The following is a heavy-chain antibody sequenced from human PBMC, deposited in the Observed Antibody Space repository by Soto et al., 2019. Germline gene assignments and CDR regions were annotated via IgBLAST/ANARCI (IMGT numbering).Heavy chain of an antibody. CDR2: IYYSGST. CDR1: GGSISSYY. V-gene: IGHV4-59*08. J-gene: IGHJ4*02. CDR3: ARGLQLIDY. Sequence: LETLSLTCTVSGGSISSYYWSWIRQPPGKGLEWIGYIYYSGSTNYNPSLKSRVTISVDTSKNQFSLKLSSVTAADTAVYYCARGLQLIDYWGQGTLVTVSS. D-gene: IGHD4-4*01.